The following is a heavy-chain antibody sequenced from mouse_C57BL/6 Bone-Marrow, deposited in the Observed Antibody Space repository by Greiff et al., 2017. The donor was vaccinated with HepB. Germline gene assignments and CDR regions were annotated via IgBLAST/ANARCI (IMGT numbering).Heavy chain of an antibody. CDR1: GFSLSTSGMG. V-gene: IGHV8-12*01. CDR3: ARRGGYYWYWYFDV. Sequence: QVTLKESGPGILQSSQTLSLTCSFSGFSLSTSGMGVSWIRQPSGKGLEWLAHIYWDDDKRYNPSLKSRLTISKDTSRNQVFLKITSVDTADTATYYCARRGGYYWYWYFDVWGTGTTVTVSS. CDR2: IYWDDDK. J-gene: IGHJ1*03. D-gene: IGHD2-3*01.